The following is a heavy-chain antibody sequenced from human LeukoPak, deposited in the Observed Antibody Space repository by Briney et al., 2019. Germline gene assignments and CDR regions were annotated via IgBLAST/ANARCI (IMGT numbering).Heavy chain of an antibody. Sequence: PGGSLRLSCAASGFTFSRYWMNWVRQAPGKGLEWVSSISSSSSYIYYADSVKGRFTISRDNAKNSLYLQMNSLRAEDTAVYYCARDVPYYYESSGYYSLGFDIWGQGTMVTVSS. CDR2: ISSSSSYI. J-gene: IGHJ3*02. CDR1: GFTFSRYW. D-gene: IGHD3-22*01. V-gene: IGHV3-21*01. CDR3: ARDVPYYYESSGYYSLGFDI.